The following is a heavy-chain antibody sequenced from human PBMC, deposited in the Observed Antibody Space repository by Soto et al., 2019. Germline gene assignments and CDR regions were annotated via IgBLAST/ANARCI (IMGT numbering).Heavy chain of an antibody. CDR2: ISWNSGSI. D-gene: IGHD3-10*01. V-gene: IGHV3-9*01. CDR1: GLTFDDYA. CDR3: AKDMGGSGSPDYYYYGMDV. J-gene: IGHJ6*02. Sequence: GGSLRLSCAASGLTFDDYAMHWVRQAPGKGLEWVSGISWNSGSIGYADSVKGRFTISRDNAKKSLYLQMNSLRAEDTALYYCAKDMGGSGSPDYYYYGMDVWGQGTTVTVSS.